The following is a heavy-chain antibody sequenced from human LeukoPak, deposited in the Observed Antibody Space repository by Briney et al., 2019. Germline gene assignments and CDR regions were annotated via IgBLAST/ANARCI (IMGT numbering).Heavy chain of an antibody. D-gene: IGHD4-11*01. V-gene: IGHV3-30-3*01. CDR3: ARDYSNYEYYYYGMDV. J-gene: IGHJ6*02. CDR2: ISYDGSNK. Sequence: AGGSLRLSCAASGFTFSSYAMHWVRQAPGKGLEWVAVISYDGSNKYYADSVKGRFTISRDNSKNTLYLQMNSLRAEDTAVYYCARDYSNYEYYYYGMDVWGQGTTVTVSS. CDR1: GFTFSSYA.